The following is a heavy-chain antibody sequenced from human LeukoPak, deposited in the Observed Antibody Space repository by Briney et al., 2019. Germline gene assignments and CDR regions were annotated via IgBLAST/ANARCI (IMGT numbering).Heavy chain of an antibody. CDR2: INHSGST. CDR3: ARGLFMIVVVHPLPFDP. CDR1: GGSFSGYY. D-gene: IGHD3-22*01. J-gene: IGHJ5*02. V-gene: IGHV4-34*01. Sequence: SETLSLTCAVYGGSFSGYYWSWIRQPPGKGLEWIGEINHSGSTNYNPSLKSRVTISVDTSKNQFSLKLSSVTAADTAVYYCARGLFMIVVVHPLPFDPWGQGTPGHRLL.